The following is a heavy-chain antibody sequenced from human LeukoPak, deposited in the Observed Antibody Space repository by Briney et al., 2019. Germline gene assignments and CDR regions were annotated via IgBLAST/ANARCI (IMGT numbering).Heavy chain of an antibody. V-gene: IGHV4-59*11. Sequence: SETLSLTCTVSGGSMDYHYWSWIRQPPGKGLEWIGYVYYSGNTDYSPSLRSRITMSVDTSKNQFSLNMRSVTAADTAVYYCARVQRGYSYGPFDYWGQGTLVTVSS. CDR1: GGSMDYHY. CDR2: VYYSGNT. D-gene: IGHD5-18*01. CDR3: ARVQRGYSYGPFDY. J-gene: IGHJ4*02.